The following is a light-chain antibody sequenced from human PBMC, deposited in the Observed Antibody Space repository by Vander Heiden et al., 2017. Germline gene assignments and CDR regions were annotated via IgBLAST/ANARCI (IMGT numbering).Light chain of an antibody. Sequence: DIQMTQFPSSLSASVGDRVTITCQASQDISNYLNWYQQKPGKAPKLLIYDASNLETGVPSRFSGSGSGTDFTFTISSLQPEDIATYYCQQYYNLPITFGQGTRLEIK. CDR2: DAS. V-gene: IGKV1-33*01. CDR1: QDISNY. J-gene: IGKJ5*01. CDR3: QQYYNLPIT.